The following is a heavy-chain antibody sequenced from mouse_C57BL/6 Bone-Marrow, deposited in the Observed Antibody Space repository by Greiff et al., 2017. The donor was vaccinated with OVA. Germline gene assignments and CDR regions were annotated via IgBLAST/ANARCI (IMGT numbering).Heavy chain of an antibody. CDR3: ASCVYYDPRFAC. D-gene: IGHD2-4*01. CDR2: IYPSDGST. J-gene: IGHJ3*01. V-gene: IGHV1-85*01. Sequence: QVQLQQSGPELVKPGASVKLSCKASGYTFTGYDINWVKQSPGKGLEWIGWIYPSDGSTNYNEKFKGKATLTVDTSSSTAYMELHSLTSEDSAVSVCASCVYYDPRFACWGQGTLVTVSA. CDR1: GYTFTGYD.